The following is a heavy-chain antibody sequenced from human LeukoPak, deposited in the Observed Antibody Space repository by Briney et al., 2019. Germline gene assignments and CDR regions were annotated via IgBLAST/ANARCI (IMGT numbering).Heavy chain of an antibody. J-gene: IGHJ3*02. Sequence: SETLSLTCAVYGGSFSGYYWSWIRQPPGKGLEWIGEIDHSGSTNYNPSLKSRVTISVDTSKNQFSLKLSSVTAADTAVYYCASYYYDSSGYYAFDIWGQGTMVTVSS. CDR3: ASYYYDSSGYYAFDI. D-gene: IGHD3-22*01. V-gene: IGHV4-34*01. CDR1: GGSFSGYY. CDR2: IDHSGST.